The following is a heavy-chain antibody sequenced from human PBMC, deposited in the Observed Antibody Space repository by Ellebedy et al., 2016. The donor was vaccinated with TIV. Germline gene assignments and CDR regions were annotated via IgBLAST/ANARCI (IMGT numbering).Heavy chain of an antibody. CDR3: AKEIGGGGSY. CDR1: GFTFSSYW. D-gene: IGHD3-10*01. J-gene: IGHJ4*02. Sequence: GGSLRLXXAASGFTFSSYWMSWVRQAPGKGLEWVANIKQDGSDKYYVDSVKGRFSISRDNAKNSLYLQMDSLRAEDTAVYYCAKEIGGGGSYWGQGTLVTVSS. V-gene: IGHV3-7*01. CDR2: IKQDGSDK.